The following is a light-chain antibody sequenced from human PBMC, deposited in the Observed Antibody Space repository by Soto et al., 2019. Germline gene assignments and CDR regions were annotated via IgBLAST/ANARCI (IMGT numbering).Light chain of an antibody. CDR3: QQYNTCSGT. J-gene: IGKJ1*01. CDR1: QSISSW. V-gene: IGKV1-5*01. CDR2: DAS. Sequence: DSQMTQSPSTLSASVGDRVTITCRASQSISSWLAWYQQQPGKAPKLLIYDASSLESGVPSRFSGSGSGTEFTLTISSLQPDDFATYYCQQYNTCSGTFGQGTKVEIK.